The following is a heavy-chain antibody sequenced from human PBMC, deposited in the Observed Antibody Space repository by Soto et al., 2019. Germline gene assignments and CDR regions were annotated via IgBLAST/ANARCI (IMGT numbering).Heavy chain of an antibody. J-gene: IGHJ4*02. CDR3: ARGTRGYSGYDFSY. Sequence: EVQLVESGGGLVQPGGSLRLSCAASGFTFSSYWMSWVRQAPGKGLEWVANIKQDGSEKYYVDSVKGRFTISRDNAKNPLYLQMNSLRAEDTAVYYCARGTRGYSGYDFSYWGQGTLVTVSS. CDR2: IKQDGSEK. D-gene: IGHD5-12*01. V-gene: IGHV3-7*01. CDR1: GFTFSSYW.